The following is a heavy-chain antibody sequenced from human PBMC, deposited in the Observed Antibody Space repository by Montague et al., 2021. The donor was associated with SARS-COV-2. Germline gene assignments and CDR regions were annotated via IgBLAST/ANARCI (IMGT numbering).Heavy chain of an antibody. V-gene: IGHV3-74*01. CDR2: ISRDGSSR. D-gene: IGHD3-22*01. J-gene: IGHJ4*02. CDR3: ARDGEIVAGGYYFDS. CDR1: GFTFSSYC. Sequence: SMRLSCAAYGFTFSSYCLYWVRQAPGKGLERVSHISRDGSSRWYADSVKGRFTISRDNTKNTLYLQMNSLRAEDTAVYYCARDGEIVAGGYYFDSWGQGTLVTASS.